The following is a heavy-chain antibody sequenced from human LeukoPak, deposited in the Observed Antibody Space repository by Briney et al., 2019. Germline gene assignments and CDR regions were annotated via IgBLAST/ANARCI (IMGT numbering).Heavy chain of an antibody. CDR1: GFTFSSYW. D-gene: IGHD2-2*01. CDR3: ARILPLRVPAAMGD. V-gene: IGHV3-7*01. J-gene: IGHJ4*02. Sequence: PGGSLRLSCAASGFTFSSYWMTWVRQAPGKGLEWVANIKHDGSDKYFMDSVKGRFTISRDNAKNSLHLQMNSLRAEDTAVYYCARILPLRVPAAMGDWGQGTLVTLSS. CDR2: IKHDGSDK.